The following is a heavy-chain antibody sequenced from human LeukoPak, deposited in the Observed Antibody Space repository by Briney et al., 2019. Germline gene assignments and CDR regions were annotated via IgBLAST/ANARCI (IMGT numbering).Heavy chain of an antibody. J-gene: IGHJ3*01. CDR3: AKDLALAGTGGGFDA. CDR1: GFTFTTYA. D-gene: IGHD6-19*01. V-gene: IGHV3-23*01. CDR2: ISGGGDKA. Sequence: PGGSLRLSCAASGFTFTTYAINWVRQAPGKGLEWVSGISGGGDKAYYADSVNGRFTISRDNSKNTVSLQMSGLRAEDTALYYCAKDLALAGTGGGFDAWGQGTRVAVSS.